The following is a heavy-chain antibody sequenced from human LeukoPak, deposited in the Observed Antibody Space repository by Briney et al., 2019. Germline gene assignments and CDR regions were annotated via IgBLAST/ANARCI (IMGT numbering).Heavy chain of an antibody. D-gene: IGHD3-22*01. CDR3: ARADYYDSSGSLDI. V-gene: IGHV4-39*07. CDR1: GGSISSSSYY. CDR2: IYYSGST. Sequence: SETLSLTCTVSGGSISSSSYYWGWIRQPPGKGLEWIGSIYYSGSTYYNPSLKSRVTISVDTSKNQFSLKLSSVTAADTAVYYCARADYYDSSGSLDIWGQGTMVTVSS. J-gene: IGHJ3*02.